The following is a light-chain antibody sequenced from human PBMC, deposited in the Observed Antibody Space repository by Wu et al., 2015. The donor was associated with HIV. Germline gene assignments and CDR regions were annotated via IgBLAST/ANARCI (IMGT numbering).Light chain of an antibody. CDR1: QDIDIN. V-gene: IGKV3-15*01. J-gene: IGKJ1*01. CDR2: DSS. CDR3: QQYNNWPPWT. Sequence: IVMTQSPAILPMSPGESATFSCRASQDIDINLAWYQQKPGQAPKLLIYDSSTRSEGIPNRFSGSGSGTEFTLTISSLQSEDFALYYCQQYNNWPPWTFGQGTRV.